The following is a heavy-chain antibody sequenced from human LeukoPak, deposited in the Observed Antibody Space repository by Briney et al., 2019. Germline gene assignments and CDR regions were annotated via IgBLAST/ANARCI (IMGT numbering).Heavy chain of an antibody. CDR3: ARDYAFKGYYDYVWGSYRSPGYFDY. Sequence: GGSLRLSCAASGFTFNHYAMSWVRQAPGKGLQWVSYISGSGGSRDYADSVKGRFTISRDNSKNTLYLQMNSLRAEDTAVYYCARDYAFKGYYDYVWGSYRSPGYFDYWGQGTLVTVSS. V-gene: IGHV3-23*01. CDR2: ISGSGGSR. CDR1: GFTFNHYA. D-gene: IGHD3-16*02. J-gene: IGHJ4*02.